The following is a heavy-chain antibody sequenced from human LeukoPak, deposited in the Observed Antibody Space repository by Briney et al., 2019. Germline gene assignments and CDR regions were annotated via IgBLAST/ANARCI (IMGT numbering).Heavy chain of an antibody. CDR2: IYYSGTT. J-gene: IGHJ5*02. D-gene: IGHD3-10*01. CDR1: GDSISSTIHY. CDR3: ATHPKSCTRGIFITGKACWFDP. V-gene: IGHV4-39*01. Sequence: SETLSLTCTVSGDSISSTIHYWGWIRQPPGKGLEWIGSIYYSGTTYYNPSLKSRVTISVDTSRNQFSLKLSSVTAADTAVYYCATHPKSCTRGIFITGKACWFDPWGQGTLVTVSS.